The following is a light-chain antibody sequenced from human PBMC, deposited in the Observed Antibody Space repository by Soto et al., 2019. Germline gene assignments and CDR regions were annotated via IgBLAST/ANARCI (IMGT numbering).Light chain of an antibody. CDR1: QRINTNY. Sequence: EIVLTQSPGTLSLSSGESATLSCRVSQRINTNYLAWYQQKPGQAPRLLIYGASRRATGIPDRFSGSGSGTDFTLTITRLEPDDFAVYYCHQYDSSVYTFGQGTKVDIK. CDR2: GAS. V-gene: IGKV3-20*01. CDR3: HQYDSSVYT. J-gene: IGKJ2*01.